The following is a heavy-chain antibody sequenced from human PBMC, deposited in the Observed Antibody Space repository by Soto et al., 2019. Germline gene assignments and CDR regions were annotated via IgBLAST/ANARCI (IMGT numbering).Heavy chain of an antibody. J-gene: IGHJ4*02. V-gene: IGHV3-23*01. CDR2: ISGSGGST. Sequence: GGALRLCCAASGFTFSSYAMNWVRQAPGKGLEWVSAISGSGGSTYYVDSVKGRFTISRDNSRNTLYLQMNSLRAEDAAVYYCAKDPEVVVTAPDYWGQGTLVTVSS. CDR3: AKDPEVVVTAPDY. CDR1: GFTFSSYA. D-gene: IGHD2-21*02.